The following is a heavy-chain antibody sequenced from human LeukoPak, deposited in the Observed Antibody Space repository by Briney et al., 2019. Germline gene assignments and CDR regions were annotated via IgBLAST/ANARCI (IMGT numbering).Heavy chain of an antibody. V-gene: IGHV3-7*01. CDR1: GFTFSRYW. Sequence: PGGSLRLSCAASGFTFSRYWMSWVRQAPGKGLEWVASVKEDGSQKNYADTVKGRFTISRDNAKKSLVLQMNSLRAEDTAEYYCAREAYWGPGTLVTVSS. J-gene: IGHJ4*02. CDR3: AREAY. CDR2: VKEDGSQK.